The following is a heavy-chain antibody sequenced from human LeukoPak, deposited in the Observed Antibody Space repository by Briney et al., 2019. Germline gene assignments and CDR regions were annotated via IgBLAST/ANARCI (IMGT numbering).Heavy chain of an antibody. Sequence: PSETLSLTCAVYGGSFSGYYWSWIRQPTGKGLEWIGEINHSGSTNYNPSLKSRVTISVDTSKNQFSLKLSSVTAADTAVYYCARLARYWGQGTLVTVSS. CDR3: ARLARY. V-gene: IGHV4-34*01. J-gene: IGHJ4*02. CDR1: GGSFSGYY. CDR2: INHSGST.